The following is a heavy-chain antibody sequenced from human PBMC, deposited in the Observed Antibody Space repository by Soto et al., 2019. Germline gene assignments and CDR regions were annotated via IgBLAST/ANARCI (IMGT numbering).Heavy chain of an antibody. CDR3: AKSLLLYSGSXDDY. V-gene: IGHV3-30*18. J-gene: IGHJ4*02. Sequence: PVGSLRLSCAASGFSFSGYGMHWVRQAPGKGLEWVAVISYDGGNKYYADSVKGRFTISRDNSKNTLFLQMNSLRTEDTAVYYCAKSLLLYSGSXDDYWGQGTLVTVSS. CDR1: GFSFSGYG. D-gene: IGHD6-13*01. CDR2: ISYDGGNK.